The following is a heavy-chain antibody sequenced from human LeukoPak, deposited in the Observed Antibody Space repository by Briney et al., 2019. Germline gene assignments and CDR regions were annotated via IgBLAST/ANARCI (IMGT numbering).Heavy chain of an antibody. J-gene: IGHJ4*02. CDR3: AKDRAINYYYASGYPDY. CDR2: IRYDGSNK. CDR1: GFTFSSYG. V-gene: IGHV3-30*02. D-gene: IGHD3-22*01. Sequence: GGSPRLSCAASGFTFSSYGMHWVRQAPGKGLEWVTFIRYDGSNKYYADSVKGRFTISRDNSKNTLYLQINSLRPEDTAVYYCAKDRAINYYYASGYPDYWGQGTLVTVSS.